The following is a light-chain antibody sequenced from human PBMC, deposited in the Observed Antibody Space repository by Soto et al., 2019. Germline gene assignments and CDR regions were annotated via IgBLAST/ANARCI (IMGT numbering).Light chain of an antibody. CDR2: EVS. CDR1: SSDVGGYNY. CDR3: SSYTARSTLV. J-gene: IGLJ3*02. Sequence: QSALTQPASVSGSPGQSITISCTGTSSDVGGYNYVSWYQQHPGKAPKLMIYEVSNRPSGVSNRFSGSKSGNTASLTISGLQAEDEADYYCSSYTARSTLVFGGGTKGTVL. V-gene: IGLV2-14*01.